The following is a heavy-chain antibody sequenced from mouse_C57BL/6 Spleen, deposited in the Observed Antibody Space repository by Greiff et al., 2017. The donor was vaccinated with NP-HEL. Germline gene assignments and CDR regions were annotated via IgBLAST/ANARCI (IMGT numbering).Heavy chain of an antibody. D-gene: IGHD3-2*02. J-gene: IGHJ2*01. Sequence: VQLQQSGPELVKPGASVKISCKASGYSFTSYYIHWVKQRPGQGLEWIGWIYPGSGNTKFNEKFKGKATLTADTSSSTAYMQLSSLTSEDSAVYYCARVDSSGYDYFDYWGQGTTLTVSS. CDR3: ARVDSSGYDYFDY. CDR2: IYPGSGNT. V-gene: IGHV1-66*01. CDR1: GYSFTSYY.